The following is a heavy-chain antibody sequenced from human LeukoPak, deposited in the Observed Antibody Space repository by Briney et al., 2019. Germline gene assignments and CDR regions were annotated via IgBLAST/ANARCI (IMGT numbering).Heavy chain of an antibody. V-gene: IGHV4-38-2*01. Sequence: SETLSVTCAVSGYSISSDNYWVWIRQPPGQGLEWTGGIYHSGSTYYNPSLKSRVTMSVDPSKNQFSLKLSSVTAADTAVYYCARAPRDSSSSNYMRRFDYWGQGTLVTVSS. CDR1: GYSISSDNY. CDR2: IYHSGST. D-gene: IGHD3-22*01. CDR3: ARAPRDSSSSNYMRRFDY. J-gene: IGHJ4*02.